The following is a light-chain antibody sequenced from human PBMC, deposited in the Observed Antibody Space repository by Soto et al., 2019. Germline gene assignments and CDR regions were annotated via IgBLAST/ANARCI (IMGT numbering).Light chain of an antibody. Sequence: EIAVTQSPATLSVSPGERATLSCWASQSVNSNLAWYQQKPGQAPRLLIYGASTRATGIPARFSGSGSGTEFTVTISSLQSEDFAVYYCQQYNNWPLTFGGGTKVEIK. CDR1: QSVNSN. CDR3: QQYNNWPLT. V-gene: IGKV3-15*01. CDR2: GAS. J-gene: IGKJ4*01.